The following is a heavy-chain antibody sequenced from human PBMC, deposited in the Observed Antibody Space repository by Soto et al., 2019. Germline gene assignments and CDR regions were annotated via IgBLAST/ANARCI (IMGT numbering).Heavy chain of an antibody. CDR3: AHRPSGWYLFDY. Sequence: QITLKESGPTLVRPTQTLTLTCTFSGFSLSTSGLGVGWIRQPPGKALEWLALIYWNDDKRYSPSLKARLTITKDTSKNQVVLTMTNMYPVDTATYSCAHRPSGWYLFDYWGQGTLVTVSS. V-gene: IGHV2-5*01. CDR2: IYWNDDK. CDR1: GFSLSTSGLG. J-gene: IGHJ4*02. D-gene: IGHD6-19*01.